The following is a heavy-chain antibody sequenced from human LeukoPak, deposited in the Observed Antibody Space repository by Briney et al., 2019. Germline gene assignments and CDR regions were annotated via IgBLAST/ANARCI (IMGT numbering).Heavy chain of an antibody. Sequence: GGSLRLSCAASGFTVSSNYMNWVRQAPGKGLEWVSIIYPGSGSTYSAESVRGRFTMSRDNSKNTLYLQMNSLRAEDTAVYYCARDPYLYSGSNLVDFWGQGTLVTVSS. V-gene: IGHV3-53*01. CDR3: ARDPYLYSGSNLVDF. CDR1: GFTVSSNY. J-gene: IGHJ4*02. CDR2: IYPGSGST. D-gene: IGHD1-26*01.